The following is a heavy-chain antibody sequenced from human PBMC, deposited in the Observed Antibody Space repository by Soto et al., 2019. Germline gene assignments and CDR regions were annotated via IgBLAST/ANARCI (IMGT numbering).Heavy chain of an antibody. J-gene: IGHJ6*02. V-gene: IGHV3-74*01. D-gene: IGHD3-3*01. CDR1: GFTFSSYW. Sequence: GGSLRLSCAASGFTFSSYWMHWVRQAPGKGLVWVSRINSDGSSTSYADSVKGRFTISRDNAKNTLYLQMSSLRAEDTAVYYCARDSEYDFWSGYLAGDYYGMDVWGQGTTVTVSS. CDR3: ARDSEYDFWSGYLAGDYYGMDV. CDR2: INSDGSST.